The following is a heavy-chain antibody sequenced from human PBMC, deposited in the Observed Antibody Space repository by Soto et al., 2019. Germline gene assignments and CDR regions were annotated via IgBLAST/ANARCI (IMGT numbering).Heavy chain of an antibody. V-gene: IGHV4-34*02. J-gene: IGHJ5*02. Sequence: QVQLQQWGAGLLKPSETLSLSCGVSGGSVSVDYWTWIRQTPGKGLEWIGEITHGRGTKYNPSLRSRVTMSLDTSRNQFSLKLVSMTVADTGMYYCARVLRRVVESSWDAATPPPGEWSRRGDNWFDPWGQGTLVAVSA. CDR2: ITHGRGT. CDR1: GGSVSVDY. D-gene: IGHD1-26*01. CDR3: ARVLRRVVESSWDAATPPPGEWSRRGDNWFDP.